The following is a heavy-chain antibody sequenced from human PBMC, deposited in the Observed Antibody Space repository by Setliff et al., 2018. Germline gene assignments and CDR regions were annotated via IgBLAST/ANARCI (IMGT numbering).Heavy chain of an antibody. J-gene: IGHJ4*02. V-gene: IGHV7-4-1*02. CDR3: ARDGGNGVDY. CDR2: INTHTGNP. Sequence: ASVKVSCKASGDSFNNYAISWVRQAPGQSLEWMGWINTHTGNPTYAQGFTGRFVFSLDTSVSTAYLQISSLKAEDTAVYYCARDGGNGVDYWGQGTLVTVSS. D-gene: IGHD4-4*01. CDR1: GDSFNNYA.